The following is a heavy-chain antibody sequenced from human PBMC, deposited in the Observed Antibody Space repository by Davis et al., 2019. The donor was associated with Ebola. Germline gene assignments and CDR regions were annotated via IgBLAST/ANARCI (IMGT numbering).Heavy chain of an antibody. D-gene: IGHD3-3*01. CDR2: IFSNDEK. CDR1: GFSLSNARMG. J-gene: IGHJ4*02. V-gene: IGHV2-26*01. Sequence: SGPTLVKPTATLTLTCAVSGFSLSNARMGVSWIRQPPGKALEWLAHIFSNDEKSYSTSLKSRLTISKDTSKSQVVLTMTNMDPVDTATYYCARIDFWSGYPFDYWGQGTLVTVSS. CDR3: ARIDFWSGYPFDY.